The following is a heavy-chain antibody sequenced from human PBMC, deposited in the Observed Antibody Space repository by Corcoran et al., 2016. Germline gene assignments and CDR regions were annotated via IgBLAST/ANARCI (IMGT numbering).Heavy chain of an antibody. D-gene: IGHD6-19*01. CDR3: ETDKERRAGAGTTSNSGGPFDY. CDR2: INPNSGGT. J-gene: IGHJ4*02. V-gene: IGHV1-2*02. CDR1: GYTFTGYY. Sequence: QVQLVQSGAEVKKPGASVKVSCKASGYTFTGYYMHWVRQAPGQGLEWMGWINPNSGGTNYAQKFQGRVTMTRDTSISTAYMELSRLRSDDTAGDYWETDKERRAGAGTTSNSGGPFDYWGQGALVTVSS.